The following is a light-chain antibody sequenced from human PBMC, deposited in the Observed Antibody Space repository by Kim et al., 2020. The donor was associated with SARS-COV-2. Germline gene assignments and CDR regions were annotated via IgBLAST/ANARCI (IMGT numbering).Light chain of an antibody. CDR3: AVWDDSLKQGV. CDR1: SSNIGSNN. J-gene: IGLJ3*02. V-gene: IGLV1-44*01. CDR2: SNN. Sequence: ELTQPPSASGTPGQWVTISCSGSSSNIGSNNVVWYQQLPGAAPNHLIYSNNQRPSGIPDRFSGSRSGTSASLAISGLQSGDEADYYCAVWDDSLKQGVFGGGTQLTVL.